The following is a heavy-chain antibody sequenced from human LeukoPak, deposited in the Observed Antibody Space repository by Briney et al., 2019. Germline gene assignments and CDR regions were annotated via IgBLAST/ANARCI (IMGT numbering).Heavy chain of an antibody. CDR1: GFTSSSYG. V-gene: IGHV3-23*01. CDR3: AKAAAAPGFDF. CDR2: VSGSGDRM. Sequence: GGSLRLACAASGFTSSSYGLNWVRQAAGKWLEWVATVSGSGDRMYHAYSVKGRFTISRDNSKNTIYLPMNSLRAEDTALYYCAKAAAAPGFDFWGQGTLVTVSS. J-gene: IGHJ4*02. D-gene: IGHD6-13*01.